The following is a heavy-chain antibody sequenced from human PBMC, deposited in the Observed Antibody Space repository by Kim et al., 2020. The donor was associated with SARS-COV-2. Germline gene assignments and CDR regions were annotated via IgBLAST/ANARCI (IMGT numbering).Heavy chain of an antibody. D-gene: IGHD5-18*01. CDR3: ARHSPDAGDTAMVTNSLLRY. J-gene: IGHJ4*02. Sequence: GESLKISCKGSGYSFTSYWISWVRQMPGKGLEWMGRIDPSDSYTNYSPSFQGHVTISADKSISTAYLQWSSLKASDTAMYYCARHSPDAGDTAMVTNSLLRYWGQGTLVTVSS. V-gene: IGHV5-10-1*01. CDR1: GYSFTSYW. CDR2: IDPSDSYT.